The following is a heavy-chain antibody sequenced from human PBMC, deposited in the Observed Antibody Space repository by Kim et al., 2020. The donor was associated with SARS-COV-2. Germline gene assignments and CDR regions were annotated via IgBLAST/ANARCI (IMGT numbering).Heavy chain of an antibody. CDR2: IYPDDSDT. CDR3: ARAPCSSSSCYNSYYAMDV. D-gene: IGHD2-2*02. V-gene: IGHV5-51*01. CDR1: GYSFISYW. Sequence: GESLKISCKGSGYSFISYWIGWVRQMPGKGLEWMGIIYPDDSDTTYSPSFQGQVTISADKSISTAYLQWSSLKASDTAIYCCARAPCSSSSCYNSYYAMDVWGQGTTVTVSS. J-gene: IGHJ6*02.